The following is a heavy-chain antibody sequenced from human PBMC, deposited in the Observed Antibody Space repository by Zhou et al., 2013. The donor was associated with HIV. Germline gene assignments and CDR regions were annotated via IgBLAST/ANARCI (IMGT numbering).Heavy chain of an antibody. D-gene: IGHD2-2*01. Sequence: QVQLVQSGAEVKKPGASVKVSCKASGYTFTDYYIHWVRQAPGQGLEWMGWINPNSGGTEYAQKFQGRVTISRDTSISTGYMELSRLRSDDTAVYYCASSPALVPAAAYWGQGTLVTVSS. J-gene: IGHJ4*02. V-gene: IGHV1-2*02. CDR3: ASSPALVPAAAY. CDR1: GYTFTDYY. CDR2: INPNSGGT.